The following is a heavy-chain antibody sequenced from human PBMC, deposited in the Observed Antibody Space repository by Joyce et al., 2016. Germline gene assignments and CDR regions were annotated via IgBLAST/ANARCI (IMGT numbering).Heavy chain of an antibody. CDR1: GFTFSSYS. V-gene: IGHV3-48*04. D-gene: IGHD3-3*01. J-gene: IGHJ6*02. Sequence: EVQLVESGGGLVQPGGSLRLSCAASGFTFSSYSMNWVRQAPGKGLGWVSYISSSSSTIYYADSVKGRFTISRDNAKNSLYLQMNSLRAEDTAVYYCARQYQGFWSGLNYGMDVWGQGTTVTVSS. CDR2: ISSSSSTI. CDR3: ARQYQGFWSGLNYGMDV.